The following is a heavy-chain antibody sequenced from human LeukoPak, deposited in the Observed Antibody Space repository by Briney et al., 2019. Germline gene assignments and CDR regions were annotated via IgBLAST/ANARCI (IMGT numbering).Heavy chain of an antibody. V-gene: IGHV3-48*03. CDR3: ARDSGYSYGYGRYFDY. D-gene: IGHD5-18*01. CDR2: ISSSGSTI. J-gene: IGHJ4*02. CDR1: GFTFSSYE. Sequence: GGSLRLSCAASGFTFSSYEMNWVRQAPGKGVEWVSYISSSGSTIYYADSVKGRFTISRDNAKNSLYLQMNSLRAEDTAVYYCARDSGYSYGYGRYFDYWGQGTLVTVSS.